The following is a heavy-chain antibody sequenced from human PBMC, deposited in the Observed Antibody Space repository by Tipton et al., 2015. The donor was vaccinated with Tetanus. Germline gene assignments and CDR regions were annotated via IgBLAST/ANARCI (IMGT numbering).Heavy chain of an antibody. CDR2: IDRDGIST. Sequence: SLRLSCAASGFTFSNYWMHWVRQAPGKGLVWVSRIDRDGISTTYADSVKGRFTISRDNAKNTLYLQMNSLRTEDTAVYYCARDSSMAVADPILWYWGQGTLVTVSS. J-gene: IGHJ4*02. CDR1: GFTFSNYW. D-gene: IGHD6-19*01. V-gene: IGHV3-74*03. CDR3: ARDSSMAVADPILWY.